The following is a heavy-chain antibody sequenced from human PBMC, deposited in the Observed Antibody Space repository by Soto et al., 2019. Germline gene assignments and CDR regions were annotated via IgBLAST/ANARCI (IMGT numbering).Heavy chain of an antibody. J-gene: IGHJ6*02. CDR3: ARDKQGFSYGYGRQYFYYHGLHV. V-gene: IGHV4-30-4*01. Sequence: RSLTCIVSGDSINSGDYYWSWIRQPPGKGLEWIGNIHFSGRTYYSPSLKSRVTMSTDTSKNQFSLRLTYVTSADTAVYYCARDKQGFSYGYGRQYFYYHGLHVWGQGTTVTVS. D-gene: IGHD5-18*01. CDR2: IHFSGRT. CDR1: GDSINSGDYY.